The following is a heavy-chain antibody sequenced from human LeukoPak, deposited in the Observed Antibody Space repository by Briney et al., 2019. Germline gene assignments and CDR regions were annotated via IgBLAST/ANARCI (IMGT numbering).Heavy chain of an antibody. J-gene: IGHJ5*02. Sequence: SQTLSLTCTVSGGSISSGDYYWSWIRQPPGKGLEWIAYMYYSGSTYYNPSLKSRVTMSADTSKNQLSLKLSSVTAVDTAVYYCARPYYYDSRIDPWGRGILVTVSS. CDR3: ARPYYYDSRIDP. CDR1: GGSISSGDYY. D-gene: IGHD3-22*01. CDR2: MYYSGST. V-gene: IGHV4-30-4*01.